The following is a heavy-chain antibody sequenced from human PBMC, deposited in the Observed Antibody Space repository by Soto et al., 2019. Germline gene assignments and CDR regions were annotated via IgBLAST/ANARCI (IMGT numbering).Heavy chain of an antibody. CDR2: IYHSGST. J-gene: IGHJ5*02. V-gene: IGHV4-30-2*01. CDR3: ARGMTTVTTFEP. CDR1: GGSISSGGYS. Sequence: SETLSLTCAVSGGSISSGGYSCNWIRQPPGKGLEWIGYIYHSGSTYYNPSLKSRVTISVDRSKNQFSLKLSSVTAADTAVYYCARGMTTVTTFEPWGQGALVTVSS. D-gene: IGHD4-17*01.